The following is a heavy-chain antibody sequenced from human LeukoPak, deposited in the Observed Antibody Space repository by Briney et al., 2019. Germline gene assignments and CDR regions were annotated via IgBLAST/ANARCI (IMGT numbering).Heavy chain of an antibody. J-gene: IGHJ4*02. D-gene: IGHD2-8*01. CDR2: ISLTGLT. CDR1: GGSLRRSHW. Sequence: SESLSLTCAVSGGSLRRSHWWFWVRQPPGQGLEWIGEISLTGLTHYNPSLESRVTVSLDKSKNQLSLNLTSVTAADTAVYYCSRENGAFSPFGYWGQGTLVTVLS. CDR3: SRENGAFSPFGY. V-gene: IGHV4-4*02.